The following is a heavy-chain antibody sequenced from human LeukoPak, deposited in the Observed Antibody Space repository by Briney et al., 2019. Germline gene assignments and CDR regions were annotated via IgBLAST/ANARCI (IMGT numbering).Heavy chain of an antibody. CDR1: GYTFTVHY. D-gene: IGHD1-1*01. V-gene: IGHV1-2*06. Sequence: ASVTVSCTTSGYTFTVHYMHWVRQAPGQGLEWMGRINPTTGVANYAQKFQGRITVARDTSINTAYMELSSLTSDDTAVYYCARLDRNYYYLDVWGQGTTVTVSS. J-gene: IGHJ6*03. CDR3: ARLDRNYYYLDV. CDR2: INPTTGVA.